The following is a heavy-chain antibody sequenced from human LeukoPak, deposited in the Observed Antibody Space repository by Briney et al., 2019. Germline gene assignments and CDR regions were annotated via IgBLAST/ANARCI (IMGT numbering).Heavy chain of an antibody. J-gene: IGHJ4*02. CDR3: ARDSTDDSVDY. D-gene: IGHD3-22*01. CDR2: IYHSGST. V-gene: IGHV4-38-2*02. Sequence: SETLSLTCAVSGYSISSGYYWGWIRQPPGKGLEWIGSIYHSGSTYYNPSLKSRVTISVGTSKNQFSLKLSSVTAADTAVYYCARDSTDDSVDYWGQGTLVTVSS. CDR1: GYSISSGYY.